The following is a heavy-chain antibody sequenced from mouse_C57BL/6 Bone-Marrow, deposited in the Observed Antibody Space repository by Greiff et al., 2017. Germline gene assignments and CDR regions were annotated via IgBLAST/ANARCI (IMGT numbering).Heavy chain of an antibody. CDR2: FHPYNDDT. CDR3: ARHYDYDGGYYFDY. CDR1: GYTFTTYP. V-gene: IGHV1-47*01. J-gene: IGHJ2*01. Sequence: QVQLKESGAELVKPGASVKMSCKASGYTFTTYPIEWMKQNHGKSLEWIGNFHPYNDDTKYNEKFKGKATLTVEKSSSTVYLELSRLTSDDSAVYYCARHYDYDGGYYFDYWGQGTTLTVSS. D-gene: IGHD2-4*01.